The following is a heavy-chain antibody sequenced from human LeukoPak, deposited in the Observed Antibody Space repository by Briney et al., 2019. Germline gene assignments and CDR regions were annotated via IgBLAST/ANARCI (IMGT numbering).Heavy chain of an antibody. Sequence: GGSLRLSCAASGFTFSSYWMSWVRQAPGKGLEWVANIKQDGSEKYYVDSVKGRFTISRDNAKNSLYLQMSSLRAEDTAVYYCARYRDVMVGYFDYWGQGTLVTVSS. V-gene: IGHV3-7*01. J-gene: IGHJ4*02. CDR2: IKQDGSEK. CDR3: ARYRDVMVGYFDY. CDR1: GFTFSSYW. D-gene: IGHD2-8*01.